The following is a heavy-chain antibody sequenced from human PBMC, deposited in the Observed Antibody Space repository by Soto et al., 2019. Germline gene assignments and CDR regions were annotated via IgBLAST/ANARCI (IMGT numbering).Heavy chain of an antibody. CDR1: GYTFTV. CDR3: ARTRCSSTSCYAADY. J-gene: IGHJ4*02. V-gene: IGHV1-18*01. Sequence: ASVKVSCKASGYTFTVISWVRQAPGQGLEWMGWISAYNGNTNYAQKLQGRVTMTTDTSTSTAYMELRSLTSDDTAVYYCARTRCSSTSCYAADYWGQGTLVTVSS. CDR2: ISAYNGNT. D-gene: IGHD2-2*01.